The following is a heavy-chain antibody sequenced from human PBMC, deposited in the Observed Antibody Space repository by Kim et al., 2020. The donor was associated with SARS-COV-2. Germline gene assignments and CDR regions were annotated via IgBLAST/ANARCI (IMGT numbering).Heavy chain of an antibody. D-gene: IGHD6-6*01. J-gene: IGHJ5*02. Sequence: ASVKVSCKASGYTFTGYYMHWVRQAPGQGLEWMGRINPNSGGTNYAQKFQGRVTMTRDTSISTAYMELSRLRSDDTAVYYCARERGGESIAARPGWFDPWGQGTLVTVSS. CDR3: ARERGGESIAARPGWFDP. V-gene: IGHV1-2*06. CDR1: GYTFTGYY. CDR2: INPNSGGT.